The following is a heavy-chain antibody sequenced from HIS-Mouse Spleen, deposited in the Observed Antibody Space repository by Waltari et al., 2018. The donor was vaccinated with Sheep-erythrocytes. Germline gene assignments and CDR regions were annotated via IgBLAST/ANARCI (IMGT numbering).Heavy chain of an antibody. J-gene: IGHJ4*02. Sequence: QLQLQESGPGLVKPSETLSLTCTVSVGSISSSSYYWGWIRQPPGKGLGWMGCIYYSGGSSYNPSLKRRVTISVDTSKNQFSRKLSSVTAADTAVYYCARLYYYDSSGYYFDYWGQGTLVTVSS. D-gene: IGHD3-22*01. CDR1: VGSISSSSYY. CDR3: ARLYYYDSSGYYFDY. CDR2: IYYSGGS. V-gene: IGHV4-39*01.